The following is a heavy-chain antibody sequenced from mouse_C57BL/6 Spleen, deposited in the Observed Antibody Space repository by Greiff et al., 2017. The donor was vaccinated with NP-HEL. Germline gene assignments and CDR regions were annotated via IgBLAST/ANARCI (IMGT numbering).Heavy chain of an antibody. V-gene: IGHV1-80*01. D-gene: IGHD1-1*01. CDR3: ARLTYYYGSSYGYFDV. J-gene: IGHJ1*03. CDR2: IYPGDGDT. CDR1: GYAFSSYW. Sequence: VQLQQSGAELVKPGASVKISCKASGYAFSSYWMNWVKQRPGKGLEWIGQIYPGDGDTNYNGKFTGKATLTADKSSSTAYMPLSSLTSEDSAVYFCARLTYYYGSSYGYFDVWGTGTTVTVSS.